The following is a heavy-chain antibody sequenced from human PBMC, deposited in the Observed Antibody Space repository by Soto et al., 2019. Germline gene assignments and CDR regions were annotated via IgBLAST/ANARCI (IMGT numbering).Heavy chain of an antibody. CDR3: ARAVGFQNHFYYYYGMDV. CDR1: GGSISSGGYY. Sequence: QVQLQESGPGLVKPSQTLSLTCTVSGGSISSGGYYWSWIRQHPGKGLEWIGYTYYSGSTYYNPALMSRVTRPVDTSKNQFSLKLSSVTAADTAVYYCARAVGFQNHFYYYYGMDVWGQGTTVTVSS. D-gene: IGHD1-26*01. J-gene: IGHJ6*02. V-gene: IGHV4-31*03. CDR2: TYYSGST.